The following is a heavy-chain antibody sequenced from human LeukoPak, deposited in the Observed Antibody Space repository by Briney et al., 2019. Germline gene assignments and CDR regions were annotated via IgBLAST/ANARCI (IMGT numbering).Heavy chain of an antibody. V-gene: IGHV3-7*01. CDR1: GFTCSSYW. CDR2: IKQDGSEK. CDR3: ARTRDRCSSTSCYKGPFDY. J-gene: IGHJ4*02. Sequence: PGGSLRLSCAASGFTCSSYWMSWVRQAPGKGLEWVANIKQDGSEKYYVDSVKGRFAISRDNAKNSLYLQMNSLRAEDTAVYYCARTRDRCSSTSCYKGPFDYWGQGTLVTVSS. D-gene: IGHD2-2*02.